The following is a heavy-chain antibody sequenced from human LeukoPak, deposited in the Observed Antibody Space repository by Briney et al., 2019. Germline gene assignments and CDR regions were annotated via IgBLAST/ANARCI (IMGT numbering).Heavy chain of an antibody. J-gene: IGHJ4*02. CDR3: ARDQGNVLDY. Sequence: GGSLRLSCAASGFTVSSNYMSWVRQAPGKGLEWVSSISSSSSYIYYADSVKGRFTISRDNAKNSLYLQMNSLRAEDTAVYYCARDQGNVLDYWGQGTLVTVSS. CDR1: GFTVSSNY. D-gene: IGHD4-23*01. CDR2: ISSSSSYI. V-gene: IGHV3-21*01.